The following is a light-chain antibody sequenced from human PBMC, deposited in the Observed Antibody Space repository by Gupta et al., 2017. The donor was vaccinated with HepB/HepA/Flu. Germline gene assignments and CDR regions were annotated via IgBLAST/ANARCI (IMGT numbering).Light chain of an antibody. CDR1: SSDVGGYDH. CDR3: SSYTSASTLV. CDR2: DVS. J-gene: IGLJ2*01. V-gene: IGLV2-14*03. Sequence: QSALTQPASVSGSPGQSITIPCTGTSSDVGGYDHVFWYQQHPGEAPKLMVYDVSKRPSGVSNRFSGSKSGNTASLTISGRQADDEADYYCSSYTSASTLVFGGGTKLTVL.